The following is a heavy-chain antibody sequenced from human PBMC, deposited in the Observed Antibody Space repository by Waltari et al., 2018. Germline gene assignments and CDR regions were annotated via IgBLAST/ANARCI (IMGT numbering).Heavy chain of an antibody. D-gene: IGHD2-2*01. CDR2: ISSVNGFI. V-gene: IGHV3-21*01. J-gene: IGHJ3*02. CDR3: ARGSTSWSDAFDI. CDR1: GFTVGPDP. Sequence: ELQLVELGGGLVQLGGSLELPCAASGFTVGPDPMNRVRQAPGKGLGWVSSISSVNGFIYYADSVKGRFTISRDNAKNSLYLQMNSPRAEDTAVYYCARGSTSWSDAFDIWGQGTMVTVSS.